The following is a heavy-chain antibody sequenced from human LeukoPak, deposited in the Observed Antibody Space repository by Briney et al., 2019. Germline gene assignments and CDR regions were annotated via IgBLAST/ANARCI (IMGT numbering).Heavy chain of an antibody. Sequence: PGGSLRLSCAASGFTFSSYAMHWVRQAPGKGLEWVAVISYDGSNKYYADSVKGRFTISRDNSKNTLYLQMNSLRAEDTAVYYCAKDRIAARYYFDYWGQGTLVTVSS. CDR3: AKDRIAARYYFDY. V-gene: IGHV3-30-3*01. CDR2: ISYDGSNK. D-gene: IGHD6-6*01. CDR1: GFTFSSYA. J-gene: IGHJ4*02.